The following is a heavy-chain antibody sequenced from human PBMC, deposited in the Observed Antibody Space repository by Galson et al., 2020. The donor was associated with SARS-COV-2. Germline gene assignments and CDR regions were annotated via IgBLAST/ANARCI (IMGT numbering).Heavy chain of an antibody. CDR3: ARTWITRTASRTFDY. CDR2: IDWDGDK. V-gene: IGHV2-70*11. D-gene: IGHD3-10*01. Sequence: SGPTLVKPTQTLTLTCTFSGFSLSTSGMCVSWIRQPPGKALEWLARIDWDGDKHYSTSLKTRFTISKDTSKNQVVLIMTNMDPVDTATYYCARTWITRTASRTFDYWGQVTLVTVSS. J-gene: IGHJ4*02. CDR1: GFSLSTSGMC.